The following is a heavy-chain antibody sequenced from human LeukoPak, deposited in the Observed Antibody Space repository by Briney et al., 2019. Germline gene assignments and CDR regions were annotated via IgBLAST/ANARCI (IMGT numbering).Heavy chain of an antibody. Sequence: ASVKVSCKASGGTFSSYAISWVRQAPGQGLEWMGGIIPIFGTANYAQKFQGRVTITRDTSASTAYMELSSLRSEDTAVYYCARDKLTVEAYFDYWGQGTLVTVSS. D-gene: IGHD3-3*01. CDR1: GGTFSSYA. CDR3: ARDKLTVEAYFDY. J-gene: IGHJ4*02. V-gene: IGHV1-69*05. CDR2: IIPIFGTA.